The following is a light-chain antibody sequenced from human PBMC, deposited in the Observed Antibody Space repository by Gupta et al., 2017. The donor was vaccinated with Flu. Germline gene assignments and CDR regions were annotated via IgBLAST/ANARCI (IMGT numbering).Light chain of an antibody. CDR1: STNVGNYNH. J-gene: IGLJ2*01. Sequence: QSALTQPASVSGSPGQSITISCTGSSTNVGNYNHVSWYQRLPGKAPKLMIYEDTKRPPSVSNRFSGSKSGNTASLTISGLQAEDEADYYCCSYAGSSNLIFGGGTTVTVL. CDR2: EDT. CDR3: CSYAGSSNLI. V-gene: IGLV2-23*01.